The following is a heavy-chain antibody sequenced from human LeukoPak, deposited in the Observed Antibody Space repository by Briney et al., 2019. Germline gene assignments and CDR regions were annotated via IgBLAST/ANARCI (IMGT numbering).Heavy chain of an antibody. Sequence: SETLSLTCTVSGGSISSYYWSWIRQPPGKGLEWIGYIYYSGSTNYNPSLKSRVTISVDTSKNQFSLKLSSVTAADTAVYYCAGDSYSEVQSNWFDPWGLGTLVTVSS. V-gene: IGHV4-59*01. CDR1: GGSISSYY. D-gene: IGHD2-15*01. CDR3: AGDSYSEVQSNWFDP. CDR2: IYYSGST. J-gene: IGHJ5*02.